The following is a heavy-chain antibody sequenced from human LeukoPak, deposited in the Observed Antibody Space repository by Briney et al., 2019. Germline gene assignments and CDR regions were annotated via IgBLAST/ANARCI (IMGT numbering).Heavy chain of an antibody. Sequence: GGSLRLSCAASGXTFSTYSMNWVRQAPGKGLECVSCISSSSNYIYYADSVKGRFTISRDNAKNSLYLQMNSLRAEDTAVYYCARDLYGSGIVIDYWGQGTLVTVSS. CDR1: GXTFSTYS. V-gene: IGHV3-21*01. J-gene: IGHJ4*02. D-gene: IGHD3-10*01. CDR2: ISSSSNYI. CDR3: ARDLYGSGIVIDY.